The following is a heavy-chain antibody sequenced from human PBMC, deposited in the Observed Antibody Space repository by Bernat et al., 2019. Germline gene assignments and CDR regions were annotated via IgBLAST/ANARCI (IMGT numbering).Heavy chain of an antibody. Sequence: QVQLVESGGGVVQPGRSLRLSCAASGFTFSSYGMHWVRQAPGKGLEWLAVISYDGSNKYYADSVKGRFTISRDNSKNTLYLQMNSLRAEDTAVYYCEKDYGDNDFFEYWGQGTLVTVSS. V-gene: IGHV3-30*18. J-gene: IGHJ4*02. CDR3: EKDYGDNDFFEY. CDR2: ISYDGSNK. CDR1: GFTFSSYG. D-gene: IGHD4-17*01.